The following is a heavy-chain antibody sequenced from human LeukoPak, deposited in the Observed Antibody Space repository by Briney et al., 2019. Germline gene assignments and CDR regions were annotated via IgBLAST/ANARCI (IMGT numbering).Heavy chain of an antibody. CDR1: GFTFSSYS. CDR3: ARDTDYGSGSYSY. J-gene: IGHJ4*02. D-gene: IGHD3-10*01. V-gene: IGHV3-21*01. Sequence: TGGSLRLSCAASGFTFSSYSMNWVRQAPGKGLEWVSSISSSSSYIYYADSVKGRFTISRDNAENSLYLQMNSLRAEDTAVYYCARDTDYGSGSYSYWGQGTLVTVSS. CDR2: ISSSSSYI.